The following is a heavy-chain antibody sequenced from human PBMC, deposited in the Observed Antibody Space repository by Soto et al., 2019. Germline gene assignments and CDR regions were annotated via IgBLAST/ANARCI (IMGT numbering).Heavy chain of an antibody. D-gene: IGHD2-15*01. V-gene: IGHV3-23*01. CDR3: AKVSRCEEYFQH. J-gene: IGHJ1*01. Sequence: GGSLRLSCVASGFTFNNFAMGWVRQAPGRGLECVSTIGGRDGGTYYADSVKGRFTISRDNSNNTLFLQMNSLRAEDTAIYYCAKVSRCEEYFQHWGQGTLVTVSS. CDR1: GFTFNNFA. CDR2: IGGRDGGT.